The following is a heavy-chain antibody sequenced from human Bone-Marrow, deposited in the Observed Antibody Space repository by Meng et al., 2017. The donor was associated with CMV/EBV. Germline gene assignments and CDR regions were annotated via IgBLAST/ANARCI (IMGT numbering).Heavy chain of an antibody. CDR2: INSDGSST. V-gene: IGHV3-74*01. CDR1: GFTFSSYW. D-gene: IGHD3-10*01. Sequence: GESLKISCAASGFTFSSYWMHWVRQAPGKGLVWVSRINSDGSSTSYADSVKGRFTISRDNAKNTLYPQMNSLRAEDTAVYYCAKSQHGAYYGSGSYYARYYYYGMDVWGQGTTVTVSS. J-gene: IGHJ6*02. CDR3: AKSQHGAYYGSGSYYARYYYYGMDV.